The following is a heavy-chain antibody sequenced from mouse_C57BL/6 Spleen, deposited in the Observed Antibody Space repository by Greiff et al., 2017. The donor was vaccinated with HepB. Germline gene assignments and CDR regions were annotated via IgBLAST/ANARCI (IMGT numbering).Heavy chain of an antibody. CDR1: GFTFSSYG. CDR2: ISSGGSYT. J-gene: IGHJ1*03. V-gene: IGHV5-6*02. CDR3: ASPTYFDV. Sequence: EVMLVESGGDLVKPGGSLKLSCAASGFTFSSYGMSWVRQTPDKRLEWVATISSGGSYTYYPDSVKGRFTISRDNAKNTLYLQMSSLKSEDTAMYYCASPTYFDVWGTGTTVTVSS.